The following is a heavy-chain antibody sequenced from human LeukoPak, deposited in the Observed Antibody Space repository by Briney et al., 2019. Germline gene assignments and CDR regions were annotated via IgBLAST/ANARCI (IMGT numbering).Heavy chain of an antibody. V-gene: IGHV4-59*08. CDR1: GGSITSNY. D-gene: IGHD2-21*02. Sequence: PSETLSLTCTVSGGSITSNYWSWIRQPPRKALEWIGYTYYSGNTNYNPSLKSRVTLSLDTSKNQFSLKLTSVTAADTAVYFCATGGDRRKVGYWGQGTLVTVSS. CDR2: TYYSGNT. CDR3: ATGGDRRKVGY. J-gene: IGHJ4*02.